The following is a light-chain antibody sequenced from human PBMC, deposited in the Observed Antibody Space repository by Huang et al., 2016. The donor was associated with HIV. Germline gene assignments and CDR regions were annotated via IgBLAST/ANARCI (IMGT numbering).Light chain of an antibody. V-gene: IGKV1-39*01. CDR3: QQSYTSPRVS. Sequence: DIRMTQSLSSQSASVGDRVTISCRASQSIGNSLNWFQQKPGKAPKLLIFGTSNLQSGVPSRFSGSGSGTDFTLTITSLQPEDFATYSCQQSYTSPRVSFGPGTKVN. J-gene: IGKJ3*01. CDR1: QSIGNS. CDR2: GTS.